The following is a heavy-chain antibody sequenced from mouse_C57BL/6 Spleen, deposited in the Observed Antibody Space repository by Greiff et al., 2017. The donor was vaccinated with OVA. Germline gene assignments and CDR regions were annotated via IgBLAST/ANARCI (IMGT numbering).Heavy chain of an antibody. V-gene: IGHV3-6*01. D-gene: IGHD2-1*01. CDR2: ISYDGSN. Sequence: EVQVVESGPGLVKPSQSLSLTCSVTGYSITSGYYWNWIRQFPGNKLEWMGYISYDGSNNYNPSLKNRISITRDTSKNQFFLKLNSVTTEDTATYYCARGDVTYYAMDYWGQGTSVTVSS. CDR1: GYSITSGYY. CDR3: ARGDVTYYAMDY. J-gene: IGHJ4*01.